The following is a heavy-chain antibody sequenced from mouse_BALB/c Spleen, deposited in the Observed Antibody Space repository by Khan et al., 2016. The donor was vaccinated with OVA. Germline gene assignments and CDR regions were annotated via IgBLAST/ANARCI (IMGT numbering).Heavy chain of an antibody. Sequence: VQLQESGPGLVAPSQSLSITCTVSGFSLTSYGVNWVRQPPGKGLEWLGVIWGDGSTNYHSTLMSRLSISKDNSQSQVCLKLSSLQTDDTATYYCAKWGTANYYAMDYWGQGTSVTVSS. J-gene: IGHJ4*01. CDR3: AKWGTANYYAMDY. CDR2: IWGDGST. V-gene: IGHV2-3*01. D-gene: IGHD1-2*01. CDR1: GFSLTSYG.